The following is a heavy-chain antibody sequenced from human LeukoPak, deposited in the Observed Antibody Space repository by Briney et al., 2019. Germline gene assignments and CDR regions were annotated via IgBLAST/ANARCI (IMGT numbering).Heavy chain of an antibody. CDR3: ARGIYSGSYRRGYSDY. D-gene: IGHD1-26*01. CDR2: IYYSGST. V-gene: IGHV4-59*01. CDR1: GGSISIYY. J-gene: IGHJ4*02. Sequence: PSETLSLTCTVSGGSISIYYWSWIRQPPGKGLEWIGYIYYSGSTNYNPSLKSRVTISVDTSKNQFSLKLSSVTAADTAVYYCARGIYSGSYRRGYSDYWGQGTLVTVSS.